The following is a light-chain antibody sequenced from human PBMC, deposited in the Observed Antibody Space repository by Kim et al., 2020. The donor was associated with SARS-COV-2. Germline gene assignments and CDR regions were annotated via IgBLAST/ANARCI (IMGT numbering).Light chain of an antibody. Sequence: EIVLTQSPGTLSLSPGERATHSCRASQSVSSSYLAWYQHKPGQAPRLLIYGASSRATGIPDRFSGSGSGTDFTLTVSRLEPEDFAVYYCQQYGSSPPITFGQGTRLEIK. V-gene: IGKV3-20*01. CDR3: QQYGSSPPIT. CDR1: QSVSSSY. CDR2: GAS. J-gene: IGKJ5*01.